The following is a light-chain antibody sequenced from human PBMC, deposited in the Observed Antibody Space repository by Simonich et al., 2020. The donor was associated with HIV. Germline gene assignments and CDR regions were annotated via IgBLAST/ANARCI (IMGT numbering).Light chain of an antibody. J-gene: IGKJ1*01. CDR3: QQYNNYWT. CDR2: KAS. Sequence: DIQMPQSPSTLSASVGDRVPITCRASQIINSNLAWYQQKPGKAPKLLIYKASSLKSEVPSRFSGNGSGTEFTLTISSLQPDDFATYFCQQYNNYWTFGQGTKVEI. CDR1: QIINSN. V-gene: IGKV1-5*03.